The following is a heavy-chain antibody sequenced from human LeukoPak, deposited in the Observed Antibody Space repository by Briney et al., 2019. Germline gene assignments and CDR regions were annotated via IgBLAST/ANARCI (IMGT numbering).Heavy chain of an antibody. CDR1: GYTFTSYA. Sequence: ASVKVSCKASGYTFTSYAMNWVRQAPGQGLEWMGWINTNTGNPTYAQGFTGRFVFSLDTSVSTAYLQISSLKAEDTAVYYCARGRITMVRGVIIVDNYYCMDVWGKGTTVTVSS. D-gene: IGHD3-10*01. J-gene: IGHJ6*03. CDR3: ARGRITMVRGVIIVDNYYCMDV. CDR2: INTNTGNP. V-gene: IGHV7-4-1*02.